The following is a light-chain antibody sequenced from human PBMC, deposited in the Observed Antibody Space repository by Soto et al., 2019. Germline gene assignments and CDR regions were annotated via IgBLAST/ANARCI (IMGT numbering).Light chain of an antibody. CDR3: QQRSNWPLT. Sequence: EIVLTQSPATLSLSPGERATLSCRASQSVSSFLAWYQQKPGQAPRLLIYDVFNRASGTPARFSGSGSGTDFTLTISSLEPEDCAVYYCQQRSNWPLTFGGGTKVEIK. CDR1: QSVSSF. CDR2: DVF. J-gene: IGKJ4*01. V-gene: IGKV3-11*01.